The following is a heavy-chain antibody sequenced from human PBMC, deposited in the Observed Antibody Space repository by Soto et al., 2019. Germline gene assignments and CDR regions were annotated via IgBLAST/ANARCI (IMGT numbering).Heavy chain of an antibody. CDR3: ARKYLAAAGYHDVMAV. CDR1: GASISSTNW. V-gene: IGHV4-4*02. Sequence: SGTLSLTCAVSGASISSTNWWTWVRQPPGKGLEWIGEIYQSGTTNYNTSLKSRVTMSLDKSQNQFSLRLYSMTAADAAVYFGARKYLAAAGYHDVMAVRGQRSTVIGSS. D-gene: IGHD6-13*01. CDR2: IYQSGTT. J-gene: IGHJ6*01.